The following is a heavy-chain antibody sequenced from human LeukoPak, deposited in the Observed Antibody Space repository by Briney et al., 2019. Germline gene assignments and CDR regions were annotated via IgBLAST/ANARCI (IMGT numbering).Heavy chain of an antibody. Sequence: ASVKVSCKTSGYTFTGYYIHWVRQAPGQGLEWMGWNNPNNGGTNYAPKFRGRVSMTRDTSISTAYMELISLRSDDTAVYYCARDRRGKQQAGVNWFDPWGQGTLVTVSS. D-gene: IGHD6-13*01. CDR1: GYTFTGYY. CDR2: NNPNNGGT. CDR3: ARDRRGKQQAGVNWFDP. V-gene: IGHV1-2*02. J-gene: IGHJ5*02.